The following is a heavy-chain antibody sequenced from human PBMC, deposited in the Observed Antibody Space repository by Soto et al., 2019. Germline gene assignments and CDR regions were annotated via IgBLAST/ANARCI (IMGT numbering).Heavy chain of an antibody. CDR3: TSGHRGGFAAFET. J-gene: IGHJ3*02. Sequence: LRXSFAAPVFTFSYYYISWIGQSPGKGLEWVSYISSSGSTIYYADSVKGRFTISRDNAKNSLYLQTNSLRAEDTAVYYCTSGHRGGFAAFETWGQGTMVTVSS. D-gene: IGHD3-16*01. V-gene: IGHV3-11*01. CDR2: ISSSGSTI. CDR1: VFTFSYYY.